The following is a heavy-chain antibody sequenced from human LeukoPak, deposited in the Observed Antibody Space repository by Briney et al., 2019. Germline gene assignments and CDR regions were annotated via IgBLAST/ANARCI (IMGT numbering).Heavy chain of an antibody. D-gene: IGHD1-26*01. J-gene: IGHJ6*03. V-gene: IGHV4-59*01. CDR1: GGSISSYY. Sequence: PSETLSLTCTVSGGSISSYYWSWIRQPPGKGLEWIGYIYYSGSTNYNPSLKSRVTISVDTSKNQFSLKLSSVTAADTAVYYCAREVKSGSYTSYYYYYMDVWGKGTTVTVSS. CDR2: IYYSGST. CDR3: AREVKSGSYTSYYYYYMDV.